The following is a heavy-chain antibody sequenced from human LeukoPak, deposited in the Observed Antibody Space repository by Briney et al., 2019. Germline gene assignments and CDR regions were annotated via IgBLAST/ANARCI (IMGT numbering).Heavy chain of an antibody. CDR1: GYRFTTYW. CDR2: IYTGDSET. D-gene: IGHD1-1*01. V-gene: IGHV5-51*01. CDR3: ARLLLATGPDY. Sequence: GESLKISCKASGYRFTTYWIGWVRQMPGKGLEXMGFIYTGDSETRYXXSFQGQVTISADKSITTAFLPWSSLKASDTAMYHCARLLLATGPDYWGQGTLVTVSS. J-gene: IGHJ4*02.